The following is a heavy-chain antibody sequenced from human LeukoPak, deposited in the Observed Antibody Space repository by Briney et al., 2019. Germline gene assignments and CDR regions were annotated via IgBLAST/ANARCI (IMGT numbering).Heavy chain of an antibody. CDR3: ARDSGYGGNSIDY. CDR1: GYTFTGYY. J-gene: IGHJ4*02. CDR2: INPNSGGT. D-gene: IGHD4-23*01. Sequence: GASVKVSCKASGYTFTGYYMHWVRQAPGQGLEWMGWINPNSGGTNYAQKFQGRVTMTRDTSISAAYMELSRLRSDDTAVYYCARDSGYGGNSIDYWDQGTLVTVSS. V-gene: IGHV1-2*02.